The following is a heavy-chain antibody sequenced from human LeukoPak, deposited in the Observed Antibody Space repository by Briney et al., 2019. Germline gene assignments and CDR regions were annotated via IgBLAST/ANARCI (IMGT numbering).Heavy chain of an antibody. CDR2: ISGSGGST. CDR1: GFTFNSYN. CDR3: AKDWSDHYTVDY. Sequence: GGSLRLFCAASGFTFNSYNMNWVRQAPGKGLEWVSAISGSGGSTYYADSVKDRFTISRDNSKNTLYLQMNRLRPEDTAVYYCAKDWSDHYTVDYWGQGTLVTVSS. J-gene: IGHJ4*02. D-gene: IGHD3-3*01. V-gene: IGHV3-23*01.